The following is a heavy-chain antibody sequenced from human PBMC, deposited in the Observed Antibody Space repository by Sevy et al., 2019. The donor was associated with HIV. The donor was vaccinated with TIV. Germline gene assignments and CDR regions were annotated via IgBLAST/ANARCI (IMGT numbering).Heavy chain of an antibody. CDR1: GFTFSNAW. CDR2: IKSKTDGGTT. CDR3: TTDRFYDSSGYYPVI. J-gene: IGHJ4*02. Sequence: GGSLRLSCAASGFTFSNAWMSWVRQAPGKGLEWVGRIKSKTDGGTTDYAAPVKGRFTISRDDSKNTLYLEMNSLKTEDTAVYYCTTDRFYDSSGYYPVIWGQGTLVTVSS. D-gene: IGHD3-22*01. V-gene: IGHV3-15*01.